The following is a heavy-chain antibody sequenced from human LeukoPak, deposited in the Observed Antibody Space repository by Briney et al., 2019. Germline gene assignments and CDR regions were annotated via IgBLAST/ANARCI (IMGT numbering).Heavy chain of an antibody. CDR1: GYSISSGYY. J-gene: IGHJ4*02. Sequence: PSETLSLTCAVSGYSISSGYYWGWIRQPPGKGLEWIGSIYHSGSTYYNPSLKSRVTISVDTSKNQFSPKLSSATAADTAVYYCARSTAARFGTWGQGTLVTVSS. V-gene: IGHV4-38-2*01. CDR3: ARSTAARFGT. CDR2: IYHSGST. D-gene: IGHD6-13*01.